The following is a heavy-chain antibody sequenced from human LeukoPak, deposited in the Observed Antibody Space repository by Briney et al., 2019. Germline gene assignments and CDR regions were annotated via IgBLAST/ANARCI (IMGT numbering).Heavy chain of an antibody. J-gene: IGHJ4*02. CDR3: ARDGWVATILATFDY. V-gene: IGHV3-48*02. CDR1: GFIFRSDS. CDR2: ISGSSTTI. D-gene: IGHD5-12*01. Sequence: PGGSLRLSSAASGFIFRSDSMNWGREAPGKRLERGSYISGSSTTIYYADTVKGRVTISIDNAKNSLYLQMSSLREEDTAEYYCARDGWVATILATFDYWGQGTLVAVSS.